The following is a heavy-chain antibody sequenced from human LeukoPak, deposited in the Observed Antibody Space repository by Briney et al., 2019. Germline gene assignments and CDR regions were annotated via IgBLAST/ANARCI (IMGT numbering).Heavy chain of an antibody. CDR3: QSRFFEWLLDS. D-gene: IGHD3-3*01. CDR1: GGSISSNNYY. Sequence: SETPSLTCTVSGGSISSNNYYWGWIRQPPGKGLEWIGSIYYGGYTYYNPSLKSRVTISVDTSKSQFSLKLSSVTAADTAIYYFQSRFFEWLLDSWGQGTLVTVSS. V-gene: IGHV4-39*05. J-gene: IGHJ4*02. CDR2: IYYGGYT.